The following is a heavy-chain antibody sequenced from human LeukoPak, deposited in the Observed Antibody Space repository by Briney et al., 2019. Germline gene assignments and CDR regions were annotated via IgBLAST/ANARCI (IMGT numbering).Heavy chain of an antibody. J-gene: IGHJ3*02. V-gene: IGHV4-30-2*01. D-gene: IGHD2-8*02. CDR3: ARAVSVLDPFDI. CDR1: GVSIISGGDS. CDR2: IYHIGTT. Sequence: EPSETLSLTCAVSGVSIISGGDSWNWIRQPPGKGLEWIGYIYHIGTTYYNPSLKSRVTISVDTSKNQFSLKLTSVTAADTAVYYCARAVSVLDPFDIWGQGTMVTVSS.